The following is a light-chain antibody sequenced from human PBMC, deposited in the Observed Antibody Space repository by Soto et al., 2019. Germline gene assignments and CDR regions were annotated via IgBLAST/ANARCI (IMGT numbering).Light chain of an antibody. J-gene: IGLJ2*01. Sequence: QPVLTQSPSASASLGASVKLTCTLSSGHSSYAIAWHQQQPQKGPRYLMKVNSDGSHSKGDGIPDRFSGSSSGAERYLTISRLQSEDEADYYRQTWGTGTHVVFGGGTKLTVL. V-gene: IGLV4-69*01. CDR1: SGHSSYA. CDR2: VNSDGSH. CDR3: QTWGTGTHVV.